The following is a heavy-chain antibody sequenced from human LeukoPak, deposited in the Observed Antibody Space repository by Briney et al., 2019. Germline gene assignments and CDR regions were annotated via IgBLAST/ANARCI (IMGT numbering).Heavy chain of an antibody. V-gene: IGHV3-9*01. CDR3: AKGPVVGARADYYYGMDV. CDR2: ISWNSGSI. D-gene: IGHD1-26*01. CDR1: GFTFDDYA. Sequence: PGRSLRLSCAASGFTFDDYAMHWVRQAPGKGLEWVSGISWNSGSIGYAGSVKGRFTISRDNAKNSLYLQMNSLRAEDTALYYCAKGPVVGARADYYYGMDVWGQGTTVTVSS. J-gene: IGHJ6*02.